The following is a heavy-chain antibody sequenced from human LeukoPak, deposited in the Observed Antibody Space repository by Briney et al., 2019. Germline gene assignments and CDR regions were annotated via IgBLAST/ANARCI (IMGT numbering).Heavy chain of an antibody. V-gene: IGHV3-48*04. CDR2: ISSCSSTI. Sequence: GGSLRLSCAASGFIFSSYLMNWVRQAPGKGLEWVSYISSCSSTIYYADSVKGRFTISRDNAKNSLYLQMHSLRAEDTAVYYCARGSDQDYWGQGTLVTVSS. J-gene: IGHJ4*02. CDR3: ARGSDQDY. CDR1: GFIFSSYL.